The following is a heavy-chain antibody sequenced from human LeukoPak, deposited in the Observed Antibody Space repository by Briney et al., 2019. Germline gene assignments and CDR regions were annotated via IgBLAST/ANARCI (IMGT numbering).Heavy chain of an antibody. D-gene: IGHD6-19*01. CDR2: IYYSGST. Sequence: SETLSLTCTVSGDSVSSSNYYWAWIRQPPGKGLEWIGNIYYSGSTNYNPSLKSRVTISVDTSKNQFSLKLSSVTAADTAVYYCARGVYSSRSYAFDIWGQGTMVTVSS. CDR1: GDSVSSSNYY. CDR3: ARGVYSSRSYAFDI. V-gene: IGHV4-39*07. J-gene: IGHJ3*02.